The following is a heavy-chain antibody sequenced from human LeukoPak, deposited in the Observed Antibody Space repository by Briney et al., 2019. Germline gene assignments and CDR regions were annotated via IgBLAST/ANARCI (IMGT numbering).Heavy chain of an antibody. CDR1: GGSISNYY. Sequence: PSETLSLTCTVSGGSISNYYWSWIRQPAAKGLEWIGRIYAGRNTDHNPSLKSRVTMSLDSSKNQFSLRLTSVTAADTAVYYCAREGAPYFDYWGQGTLVTVSS. CDR3: AREGAPYFDY. D-gene: IGHD1-26*01. J-gene: IGHJ4*02. V-gene: IGHV4-4*07. CDR2: IYAGRNT.